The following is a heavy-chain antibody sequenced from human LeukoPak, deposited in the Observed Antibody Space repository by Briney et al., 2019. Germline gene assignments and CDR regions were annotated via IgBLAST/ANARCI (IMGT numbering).Heavy chain of an antibody. Sequence: PSQTLSLTCAASGGSISSGGYSWSWLRQPPGKGREWIGYIYHSGTTYSNPTIESRVYISVGRCKNQFSLKQSYVTDADKAVYYCARGAGVDCSSTSGYVEKFDYWGQGTLVTVSS. CDR2: IYHSGTT. CDR1: GGSISSGGYS. V-gene: IGHV4-30-2*01. J-gene: IGHJ4*02. D-gene: IGHD2-2*01. CDR3: ARGAGVDCSSTSGYVEKFDY.